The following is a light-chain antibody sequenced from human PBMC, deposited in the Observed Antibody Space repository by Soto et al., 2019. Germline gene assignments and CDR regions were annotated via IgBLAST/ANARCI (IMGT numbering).Light chain of an antibody. Sequence: SALTQPASVSGSLGQSVTISCTGTSSGVGDYNYVCWFQQHPGRAPKLLIFEVTNRPSGVSNRFSGSKSGNTASLIISGLQAEDEATYYCISYTSKSSLDVFGTGTKLTVL. CDR1: SSGVGDYNY. V-gene: IGLV2-14*01. CDR3: ISYTSKSSLDV. CDR2: EVT. J-gene: IGLJ1*01.